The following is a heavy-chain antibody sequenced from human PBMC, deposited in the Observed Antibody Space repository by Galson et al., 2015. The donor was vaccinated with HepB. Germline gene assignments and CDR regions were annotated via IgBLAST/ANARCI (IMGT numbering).Heavy chain of an antibody. CDR1: GFTFSSYG. V-gene: IGHV3-30*18. CDR3: AKDGQGAYSSSSSEEYYYYYYMDV. D-gene: IGHD6-6*01. J-gene: IGHJ6*03. Sequence: SLRLSCAASGFTFSSYGMHWVRQAPGKGLEWVAVISYDGSNKYYADSVKGRFTISRDNSKNTLYLQMNSLRAEDTAVYYCAKDGQGAYSSSSSEEYYYYYYMDVWGKGTTVTVSS. CDR2: ISYDGSNK.